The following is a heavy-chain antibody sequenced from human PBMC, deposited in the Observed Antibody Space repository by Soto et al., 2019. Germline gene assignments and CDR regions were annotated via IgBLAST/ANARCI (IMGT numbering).Heavy chain of an antibody. D-gene: IGHD2-8*02. CDR2: ISAYDGNT. J-gene: IGHJ6*02. CDR3: ARVSTGADYYYYYGMDV. CDR1: GSTCTSDG. V-gene: IGHV1-18*01. Sequence: QVQLVQSGAEGKKPGASVKVSCKASGSTCTSDGISGVRQSPGQGLEWMGWISAYDGNTNYALKLQGRVTMTTDTATSTAEMEMRRLRSDDTDVYSCARVSTGADYYYYYGMDVWGQGTTVTVSS.